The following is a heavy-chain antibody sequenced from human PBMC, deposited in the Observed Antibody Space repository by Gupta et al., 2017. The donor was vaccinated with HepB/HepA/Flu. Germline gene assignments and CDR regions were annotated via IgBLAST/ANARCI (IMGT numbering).Heavy chain of an antibody. D-gene: IGHD2-2*01. CDR3: ARLGYCSSTSCSRPFYYYYYGMDV. V-gene: IGHV4-34*01. Sequence: QVQLQQWGAGLLKPSETLSLTCAVYGGSFSGYYWSWIRQPPGKGLEWIGEINHSGSTNYNPSLKSRVTISVDTSKNQFSLKLSSVTAADKAVYYCARLGYCSSTSCSRPFYYYYYGMDVWGQGTTVTVSS. CDR2: INHSGST. CDR1: GGSFSGYY. J-gene: IGHJ6*02.